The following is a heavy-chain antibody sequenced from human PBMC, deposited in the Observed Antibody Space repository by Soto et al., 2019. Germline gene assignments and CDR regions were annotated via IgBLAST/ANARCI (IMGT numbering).Heavy chain of an antibody. CDR3: AMGHWLAN. CDR2: INPIDGNA. D-gene: IGHD6-19*01. CDR1: GYDFTSYM. Sequence: QVQLVQSGAEVRKPGAAVNVSCKASGYDFTSYMIQWVRQGPGQRLEWMGWINPIDGNAKYAEKFQGRVTITRDTSASTAFMEVSSLRSEDTGIFYCAMGHWLANWGQGTPVTVSS. J-gene: IGHJ4*02. V-gene: IGHV1-3*01.